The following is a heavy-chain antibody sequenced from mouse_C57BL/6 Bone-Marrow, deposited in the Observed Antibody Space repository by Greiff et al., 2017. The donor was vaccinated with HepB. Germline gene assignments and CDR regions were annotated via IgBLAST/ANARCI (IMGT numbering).Heavy chain of an antibody. Sequence: EVKLVESGGGLVKPGGSLKLSCAASGFTFSSYAMSWVRQTPEKRLEWVATISDCCSYTYYPDNVKGRFTISIDNANNNLYLQMSHLKSEDTAMYYCARDFMCAPVPVYWYFDVWGTGTTVTVSS. D-gene: IGHD1-1*01. CDR3: ARDFMCAPVPVYWYFDV. CDR1: GFTFSSYA. V-gene: IGHV5-4*01. CDR2: ISDCCSYT. J-gene: IGHJ1*03.